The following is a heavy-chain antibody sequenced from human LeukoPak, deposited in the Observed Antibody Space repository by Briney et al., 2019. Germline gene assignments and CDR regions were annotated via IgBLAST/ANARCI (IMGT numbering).Heavy chain of an antibody. CDR3: ARVTGYDWESFYDY. Sequence: SETLSLSCTVSGCSISSYYWSWIRQPPGKGLEWIGSIYYSGSTKYNPALKSRGTITVDTSENQFPLQLRSVTAADTAVLYCARVTGYDWESFYDYWGQGILVTVSS. CDR2: IYYSGST. J-gene: IGHJ4*02. D-gene: IGHD5-12*01. V-gene: IGHV4-59*01. CDR1: GCSISSYY.